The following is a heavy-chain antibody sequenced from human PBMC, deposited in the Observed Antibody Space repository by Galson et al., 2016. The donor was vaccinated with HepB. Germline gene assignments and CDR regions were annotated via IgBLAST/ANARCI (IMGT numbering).Heavy chain of an antibody. D-gene: IGHD6-6*01. CDR3: ARDLGGSSCLDY. Sequence: SCAASGFTFSSYGMHWVRQAPGKGLEWMAVIWYDGINKYYGDSVQGRFTISRDNSRNTLYLQMNSLRAEDTAVYYCARDLGGSSCLDYWGQGTLVTVSS. V-gene: IGHV3-33*01. CDR1: GFTFSSYG. J-gene: IGHJ4*02. CDR2: IWYDGINK.